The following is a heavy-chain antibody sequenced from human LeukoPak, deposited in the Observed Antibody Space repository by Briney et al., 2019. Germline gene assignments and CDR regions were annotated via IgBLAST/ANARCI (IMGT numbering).Heavy chain of an antibody. CDR3: GRDLGGRSGY. Sequence: PGGSLRLSCAASGFTFSTYAMSWVRQAPGKGLEWVSAISGSGSTTYYTDSVKGRFSISRDNAKNTLYLQMNSLRAEDTAVYYCGRDLGGRSGYWGQGTLVTVSS. CDR2: ISGSGSTT. D-gene: IGHD1-26*01. J-gene: IGHJ4*02. V-gene: IGHV3-23*01. CDR1: GFTFSTYA.